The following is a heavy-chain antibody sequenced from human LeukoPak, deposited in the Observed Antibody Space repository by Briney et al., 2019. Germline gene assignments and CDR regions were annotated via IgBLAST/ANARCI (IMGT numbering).Heavy chain of an antibody. CDR3: ARSYGSGSYYNFWFGY. D-gene: IGHD3-10*01. V-gene: IGHV1-2*02. Sequence: ASVKVSCKASGYTFTGYFIHWVRQGPGQGLEWMGWINPNNGGTNYAQKFQGRVTMTRDTSISTAYMELSRLRSDDTAVYYCARSYGSGSYYNFWFGYWGQGTLVTVSS. J-gene: IGHJ4*02. CDR1: GYTFTGYF. CDR2: INPNNGGT.